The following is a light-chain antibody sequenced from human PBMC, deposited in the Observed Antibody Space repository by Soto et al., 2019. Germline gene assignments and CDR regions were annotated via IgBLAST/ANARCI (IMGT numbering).Light chain of an antibody. CDR3: SSYTSSSTLV. CDR1: TSDVGVYNY. J-gene: IGLJ3*02. V-gene: IGLV2-14*03. Sequence: QSVLTQPASVSGSPGQSITISCTGATSDVGVYNYVSWYQQHPGKAPQLMIYDVTDRPSGVSNRFSGSKSGNTASLTISGLQAEDEADYYCSSYTSSSTLVFGGGTKVTVL. CDR2: DVT.